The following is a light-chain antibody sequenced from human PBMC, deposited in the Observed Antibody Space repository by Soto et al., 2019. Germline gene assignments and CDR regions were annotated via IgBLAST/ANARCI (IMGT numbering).Light chain of an antibody. J-gene: IGLJ2*01. CDR3: SSYTSSNSHVI. Sequence: QSVLTQPASVSGSPGQSITISCTGTISDIGGYNYVSWYQQHPGKAPKLMIYDVSNRPSGVSNRFSGSKSGNTASLTISGLQAEDEADYYCSSYTSSNSHVIFGGGTQLTVL. V-gene: IGLV2-14*01. CDR1: ISDIGGYNY. CDR2: DVS.